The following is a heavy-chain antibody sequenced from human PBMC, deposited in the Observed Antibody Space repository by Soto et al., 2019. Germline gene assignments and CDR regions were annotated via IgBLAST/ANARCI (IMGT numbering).Heavy chain of an antibody. CDR3: VASVTTYPWTADV. Sequence: SETPSPTCTLSGASIISGRYYWSWIRQHPGKGLEWIGYIYYSGSTYYNPSLKSRVTISVDTSKNQFSLKLSSVTAADTAVYYWVASVTTYPWTADVWGKGTTVTVSS. D-gene: IGHD4-4*01. CDR2: IYYSGST. J-gene: IGHJ6*04. CDR1: GASIISGRYY. V-gene: IGHV4-31*03.